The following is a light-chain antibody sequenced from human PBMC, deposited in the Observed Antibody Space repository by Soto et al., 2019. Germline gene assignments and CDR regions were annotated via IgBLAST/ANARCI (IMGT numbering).Light chain of an antibody. CDR3: QQYGWSPLVT. V-gene: IGKV3-20*01. CDR1: QSISSGY. J-gene: IGKJ4*01. CDR2: GAS. Sequence: ETVLTQSPGTLSLSPGERATLSCRARQSISSGYLAWYQQRPGQAPRLLISGASNRATGIPDRFSGSGSGTDFTLTISRLEPEDFAGYYCQQYGWSPLVTFGGGTKVDIK.